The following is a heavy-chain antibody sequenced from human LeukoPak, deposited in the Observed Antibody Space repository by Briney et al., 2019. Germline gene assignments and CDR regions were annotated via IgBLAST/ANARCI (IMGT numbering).Heavy chain of an antibody. CDR2: IKSKTDGGTT. Sequence: GGSLRLSCAASGFTFSNAWMSWVRQAPGKGLEWVGRIKSKTDGGTTDYAAPVKGRFTISRDDSKNTLYLQMNSLRAEDTAVYYCAKVSSRYYDSSGKTYYFDYWGQGTLVTVSS. V-gene: IGHV3-15*01. D-gene: IGHD3-22*01. CDR1: GFTFSNAW. J-gene: IGHJ4*02. CDR3: AKVSSRYYDSSGKTYYFDY.